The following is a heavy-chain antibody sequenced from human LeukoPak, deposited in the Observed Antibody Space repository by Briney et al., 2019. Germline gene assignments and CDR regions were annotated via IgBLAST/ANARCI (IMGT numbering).Heavy chain of an antibody. CDR2: MFYSGST. V-gene: IGHV4-39*07. J-gene: IGHJ3*02. Sequence: SETLSLTCTVSGGSISSRSYYWGFIRQPPGKGLEWIGNMFYSGSTYYNPSLKSRVTISVDTSKNQFSLKLSSVTAADTAVYYCASDPSAYDWNAFDIWGQGAMVTVSS. CDR3: ASDPSAYDWNAFDI. D-gene: IGHD5-12*01. CDR1: GGSISSRSYY.